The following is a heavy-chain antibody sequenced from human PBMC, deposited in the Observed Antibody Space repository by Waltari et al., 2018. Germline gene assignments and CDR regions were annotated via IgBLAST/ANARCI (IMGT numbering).Heavy chain of an antibody. V-gene: IGHV1-2*02. J-gene: IGHJ4*02. Sequence: QVQLVQSGAEVKKPGASVKVSCKTSGYPFTSYYRHWVRQAPGQGLEWRGWINTRNGGTNYAQKYQGRVTMTRDTSISTAYMELSRLISNDTAVYYCARTYQSGSYSDYWGQGTPVTVSS. CDR2: INTRNGGT. D-gene: IGHD1-26*01. CDR3: ARTYQSGSYSDY. CDR1: GYPFTSYY.